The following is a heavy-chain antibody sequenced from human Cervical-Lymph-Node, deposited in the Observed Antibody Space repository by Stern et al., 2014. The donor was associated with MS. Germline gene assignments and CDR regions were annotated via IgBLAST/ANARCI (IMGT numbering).Heavy chain of an antibody. D-gene: IGHD3-22*01. Sequence: VQLVQSGAEVKKPGASVKVSCKASGYTFSIYYMHWVRQAPGQGLEWMGIINPSGGSTSYAQKFQGRVTMTRDTSTSTVYMELSSLKSEDTAVYYCARDRLYYYENSGYYYVWGGMDVWGHGTTVTVSS. V-gene: IGHV1-46*01. CDR2: INPSGGST. CDR3: ARDRLYYYENSGYYYVWGGMDV. CDR1: GYTFSIYY. J-gene: IGHJ6*02.